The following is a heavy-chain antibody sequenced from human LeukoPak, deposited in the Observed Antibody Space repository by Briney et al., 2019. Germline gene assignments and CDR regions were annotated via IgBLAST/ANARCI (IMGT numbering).Heavy chain of an antibody. Sequence: GESLKISCKGSGYSFTSYRIGWVRQMPGKGLEWMGIIYPGDSDTRYSPSFQGQVTISADKSISTAYLQWSSLKASDTAMYYCARPKKRITMVRGVIPWAFDIWGQGTMVTVSS. CDR3: ARPKKRITMVRGVIPWAFDI. CDR2: IYPGDSDT. CDR1: GYSFTSYR. D-gene: IGHD3-10*01. V-gene: IGHV5-51*01. J-gene: IGHJ3*02.